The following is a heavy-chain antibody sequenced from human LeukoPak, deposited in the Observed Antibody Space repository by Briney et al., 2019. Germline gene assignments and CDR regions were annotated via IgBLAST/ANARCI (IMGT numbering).Heavy chain of an antibody. D-gene: IGHD3-10*01. V-gene: IGHV1-46*01. CDR3: ALRITMVRGVKEGANYFDY. J-gene: IGHJ4*02. CDR2: ISPGGGGT. Sequence: ASVKVSCKASGYTFTNHYMHWVRQAPGQGLEWMGIISPGGGGTRYAQKFQGRVTMTRDTSTSTVYMELSSLRSEDKAVYYCALRITMVRGVKEGANYFDYWGQGTLVTVSS. CDR1: GYTFTNHY.